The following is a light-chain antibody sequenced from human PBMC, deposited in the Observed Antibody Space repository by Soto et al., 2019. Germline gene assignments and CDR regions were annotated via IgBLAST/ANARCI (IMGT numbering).Light chain of an antibody. V-gene: IGLV2-8*01. CDR1: SSDVGGYDD. CDR2: DVT. J-gene: IGLJ2*01. CDR3: SSYAGSSTAV. Sequence: QSALTQPPSASGSPGQSVTISCTGTSSDVGGYDDVSWYQQHPGKAPKLMIYDVTKRPSGVPDRFSGSKFGNTASLTVSGVQADDEADYFCSSYAGSSTAVFGGGTKLTVL.